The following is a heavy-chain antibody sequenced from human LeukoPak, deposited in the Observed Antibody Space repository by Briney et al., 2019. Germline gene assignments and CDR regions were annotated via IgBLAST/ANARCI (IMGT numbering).Heavy chain of an antibody. Sequence: SSETLSLTCTVSGYSISSGYYWSWIRQPPGKGLEWIGEINHSGSTNYNPSLKSRVTISVDTSKNQFSLKLSSVTAADTAVYYCARHNYDFWSGYSFAFDYWGQGTLVTVSS. D-gene: IGHD3-3*01. CDR3: ARHNYDFWSGYSFAFDY. V-gene: IGHV4-38-2*02. J-gene: IGHJ4*02. CDR2: INHSGST. CDR1: GYSISSGYY.